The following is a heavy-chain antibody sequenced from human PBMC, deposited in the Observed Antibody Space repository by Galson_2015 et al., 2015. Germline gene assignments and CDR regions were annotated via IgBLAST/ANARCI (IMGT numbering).Heavy chain of an antibody. J-gene: IGHJ3*02. Sequence: SLRLSCAASGFTFSSYAMSWARQAPGKGPEWVSAIIGSGDSTYYADSVKGRFTISRDNSKNTLYLQMNSLRAEDTAVYYCARSSGLSTRGAFDIWGQGTMVTVSS. D-gene: IGHD5/OR15-5a*01. CDR1: GFTFSSYA. CDR3: ARSSGLSTRGAFDI. V-gene: IGHV3-23*01. CDR2: IIGSGDST.